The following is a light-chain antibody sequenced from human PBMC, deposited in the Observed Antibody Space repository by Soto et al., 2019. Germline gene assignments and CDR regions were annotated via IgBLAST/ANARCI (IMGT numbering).Light chain of an antibody. V-gene: IGLV2-8*01. CDR2: EVS. J-gene: IGLJ2*01. Sequence: QSVLTQPPSASGSPGQSVTISCTGTSSDVGGYNCVSWYQQHPGKAPKLMIYEVSKRPSGVPDRFSGSKSGNTASLTVSWLQAEDEADYYCSSYAGSNIPVVFGGGTKVTVL. CDR1: SSDVGGYNC. CDR3: SSYAGSNIPVV.